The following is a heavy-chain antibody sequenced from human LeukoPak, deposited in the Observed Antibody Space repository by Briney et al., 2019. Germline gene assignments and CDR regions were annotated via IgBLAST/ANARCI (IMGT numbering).Heavy chain of an antibody. V-gene: IGHV4-59*12. CDR2: IYYSGST. CDR1: GGSISSYY. J-gene: IGHJ4*02. Sequence: SETLSLTCTVSGGSISSYYWSWIRQPPGKGLEWIGYIYYSGSTNYNPSLKSRVTISVDTSKNQSSLKLSSVTAADTAVYYCARGKGSGWTFDYWGQGTLVTVSS. D-gene: IGHD6-19*01. CDR3: ARGKGSGWTFDY.